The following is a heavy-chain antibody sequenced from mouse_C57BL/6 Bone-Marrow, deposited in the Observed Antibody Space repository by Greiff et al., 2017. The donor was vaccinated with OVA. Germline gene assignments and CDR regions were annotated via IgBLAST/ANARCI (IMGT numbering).Heavy chain of an antibody. CDR3: AREGGYWGFAY. Sequence: VQLKESGPGLVKPSQSLSLTCSVTGYSITSGYYWNWIRQFPGNKLEWMGYISYDGSNNYNPSLKNRISITRDTSKNQFFLKLNSVTTEDTATYYCAREGGYWGFAYWGQGTLVTVSA. CDR1: GYSITSGYY. V-gene: IGHV3-6*01. D-gene: IGHD2-3*01. CDR2: ISYDGSN. J-gene: IGHJ3*01.